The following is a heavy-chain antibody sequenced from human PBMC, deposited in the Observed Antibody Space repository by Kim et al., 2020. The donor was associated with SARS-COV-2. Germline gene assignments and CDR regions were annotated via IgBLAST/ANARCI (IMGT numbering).Heavy chain of an antibody. CDR1: GYTFTSYY. CDR2: INPSGGRP. Sequence: ASVKVSCKASGYTFTSYYIHWVRQAPGQGLEWMGIINPSGGRPTYAQKFQGRVTMTRDTSTSTVYMELSSLTSEDAAVYYCARGSGSGSYYSPWGQGTLVTVSS. CDR3: ARGSGSGSYYSP. D-gene: IGHD3-10*01. J-gene: IGHJ5*02. V-gene: IGHV1-46*01.